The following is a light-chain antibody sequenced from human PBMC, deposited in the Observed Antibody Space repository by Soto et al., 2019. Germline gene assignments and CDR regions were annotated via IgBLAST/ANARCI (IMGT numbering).Light chain of an antibody. CDR2: DAS. CDR1: QTVRNNY. J-gene: IGKJ4*01. V-gene: IGKV3-20*01. CDR3: QQFSSYPIT. Sequence: EFVLTQSPGTLSLSPGERATLSCRASQTVRNNYLAWYQQKPGQAPRLLIYDASSRATGIPDRFSGGGSGTDFTLTISRLEPEDFAVYYCQQFSSYPITFVGRTKLDIK.